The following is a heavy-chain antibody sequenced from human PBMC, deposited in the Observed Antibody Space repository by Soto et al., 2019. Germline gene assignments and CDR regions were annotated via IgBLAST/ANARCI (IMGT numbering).Heavy chain of an antibody. CDR2: ISAYNGNT. CDR1: GYTFTSYG. D-gene: IGHD6-19*01. Sequence: ASVKVSCKASGYTFTSYGISWVRQAPGQGLEWMGWISAYNGNTNYAQKLQGRVTMTTDTSTSTAYMELRSLRSDDTAVYYCARDVIGVAGTHHYYYYGMDVWGQGTTVTVSS. CDR3: ARDVIGVAGTHHYYYYGMDV. V-gene: IGHV1-18*01. J-gene: IGHJ6*02.